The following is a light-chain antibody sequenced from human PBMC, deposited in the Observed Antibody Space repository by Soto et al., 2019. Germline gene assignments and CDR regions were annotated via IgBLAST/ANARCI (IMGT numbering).Light chain of an antibody. CDR1: SSDVGGYNY. V-gene: IGLV2-14*01. Sequence: QSALTHPASVSGSPGQSITISCTGTSSDVGGYNYVSWYQQHSGKAPKLMIYEVSYRPSGVSNRFSGSKSGNTASLTISGLQAEDEADYYCSSYTSSSTYVFGTGTKVTVL. CDR3: SSYTSSSTYV. J-gene: IGLJ1*01. CDR2: EVS.